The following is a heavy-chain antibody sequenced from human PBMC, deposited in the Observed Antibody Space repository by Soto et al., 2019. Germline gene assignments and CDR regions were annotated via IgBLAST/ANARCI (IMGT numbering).Heavy chain of an antibody. CDR3: AKGFGCNYLDY. Sequence: QVQLVESGGGVVQPGRSLRLSCAASGFTFSNYGLHWVRQAPGKGLEWVALISYDGTDKYYADSVKGRFTISRDNSKNTLYLQMNSLRTEDTAVYYCAKGFGCNYLDYWGQGTLVTVSS. J-gene: IGHJ4*02. CDR1: GFTFSNYG. D-gene: IGHD2-15*01. V-gene: IGHV3-30*18. CDR2: ISYDGTDK.